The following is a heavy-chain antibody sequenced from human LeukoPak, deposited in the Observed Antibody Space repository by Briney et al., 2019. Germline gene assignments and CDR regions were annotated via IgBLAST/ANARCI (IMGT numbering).Heavy chain of an antibody. CDR3: ARVNSSSWTGYYYYYMDV. Sequence: GGSLRLSCAASGFTFSSYSMNWVRQAPGKGLEWVSSISSSSSYIFYADSVKGRFTISRDNAKNSLYLQMNSLRAEDTAVYYCARVNSSSWTGYYYYYMDVWGKGTTVTISS. CDR2: ISSSSSYI. J-gene: IGHJ6*03. V-gene: IGHV3-21*01. D-gene: IGHD6-13*01. CDR1: GFTFSSYS.